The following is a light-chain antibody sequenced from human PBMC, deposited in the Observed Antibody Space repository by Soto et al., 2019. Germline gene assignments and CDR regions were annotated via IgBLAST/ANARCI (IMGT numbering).Light chain of an antibody. CDR2: DAS. CDR1: QDINKN. J-gene: IGKJ5*01. V-gene: IGKV1-33*01. CDR3: QQYESLPLT. Sequence: DIQMTHSPSSLSSSVVYRVTITCQASQDINKNLIWYQQKPGKAPKLLIYDASDLETGVPSRFSGSGSGTGFTFTISSLQPEDFATYYCQQYESLPLTFGQGTRLEIK.